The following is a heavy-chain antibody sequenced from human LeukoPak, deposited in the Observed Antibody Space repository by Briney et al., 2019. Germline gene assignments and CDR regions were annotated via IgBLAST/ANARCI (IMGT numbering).Heavy chain of an antibody. CDR2: INHSGST. CDR3: ARVNYYDSSGYIRRGYYYYGMDV. CDR1: GGSFSGYY. V-gene: IGHV4-34*01. J-gene: IGHJ6*02. Sequence: PSETLSLTCAVYGGSFSGYYWSWIRQPPGKGLEWIREINHSGSTNYNPSLKSRVTISVDTSKNQFSLKLSSVTAADTAVYYCARVNYYDSSGYIRRGYYYYGMDVWGQGTTVTVSS. D-gene: IGHD3-22*01.